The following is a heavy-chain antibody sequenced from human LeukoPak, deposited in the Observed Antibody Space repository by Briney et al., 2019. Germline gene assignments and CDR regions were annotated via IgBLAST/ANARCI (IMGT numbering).Heavy chain of an antibody. V-gene: IGHV1-69*04. CDR1: GGTSSSYA. Sequence: ASVKVSCKASGGTSSSYAISWVRQAPGQGLEWMGRIIPIFGIANYAQKFQGRVTITADKSTSTAYMELSSLRSEDTAVYYCARDSKGITGTTGWFDPWGQGTLVTVSS. D-gene: IGHD1-7*01. CDR3: ARDSKGITGTTGWFDP. CDR2: IIPIFGIA. J-gene: IGHJ5*02.